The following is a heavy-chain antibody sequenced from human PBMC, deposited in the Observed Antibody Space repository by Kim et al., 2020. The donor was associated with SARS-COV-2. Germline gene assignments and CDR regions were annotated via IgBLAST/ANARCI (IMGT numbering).Heavy chain of an antibody. D-gene: IGHD6-19*01. V-gene: IGHV3-9*01. CDR3: AKVRSRYSSGWYYFDY. J-gene: IGHJ4*02. Sequence: SVTGRFTISRDNAKNSLYLQMNSLRAEDTALYYCAKVRSRYSSGWYYFDYWGQGTLVTVSS.